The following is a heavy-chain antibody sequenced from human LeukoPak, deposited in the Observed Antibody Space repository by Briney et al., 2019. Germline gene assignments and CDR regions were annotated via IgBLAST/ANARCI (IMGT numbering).Heavy chain of an antibody. V-gene: IGHV4-59*01. CDR1: GGSISTYY. CDR2: IYYSGSA. D-gene: IGHD5-24*01. J-gene: IGHJ4*02. Sequence: PSETLSLTCTVSGGSISTYYWSWIRQPPGKGLEWIGYIYYSGSAKYNPPLKSRLTISLDTSKNQFSLKLTSVTAADTAVYYCARGLPHRDGYNYSDYWGQGTLVTVSS. CDR3: ARGLPHRDGYNYSDY.